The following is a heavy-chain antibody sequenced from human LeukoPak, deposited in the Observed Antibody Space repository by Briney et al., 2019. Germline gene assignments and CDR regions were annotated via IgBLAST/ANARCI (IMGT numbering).Heavy chain of an antibody. Sequence: NPSETLSLTCTVSGGSISSYYWSWIRQPAGKGLEWIGRIYTSGSTNYNPSLKSRVTMSVDTSKNQFSLKLSSVTAADTAVYYCARDHGDYERYYYYYMDVWGKGTTVTISS. V-gene: IGHV4-4*07. CDR3: ARDHGDYERYYYYYMDV. CDR2: IYTSGST. CDR1: GGSISSYY. D-gene: IGHD4-17*01. J-gene: IGHJ6*03.